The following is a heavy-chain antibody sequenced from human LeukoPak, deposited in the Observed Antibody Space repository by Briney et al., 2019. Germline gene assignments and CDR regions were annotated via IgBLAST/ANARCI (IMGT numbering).Heavy chain of an antibody. D-gene: IGHD3-9*01. CDR3: AKWGDYDVLTGYYDSDY. CDR2: ISGRDDST. V-gene: IGHV3-23*01. J-gene: IGHJ4*02. Sequence: GASLRLSCAASGFSFSNYATSWVRQVPGKGLEWVSAISGRDDSTYYADSVKGRFTISRDTSKNTLYLQMNSLRAEDTAVYYCAKWGDYDVLTGYYDSDYWGQGTLVTVSS. CDR1: GFSFSNYA.